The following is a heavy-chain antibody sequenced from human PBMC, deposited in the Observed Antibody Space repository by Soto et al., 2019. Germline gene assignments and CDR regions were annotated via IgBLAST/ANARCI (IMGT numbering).Heavy chain of an antibody. V-gene: IGHV3-23*01. D-gene: IGHD3-10*01. Sequence: EVQLLESGGGLVQPGGSLRLSCAASGFTFSNYAMSWVRQAPGKGLEWVSAISGSGGSTYYADSVKGRFTISRDNSNNTLYLQMNSLRAEDTAVYYYAKDHRVHYYDSGSSSYWGQGTLVTVSS. CDR2: ISGSGGST. J-gene: IGHJ4*02. CDR1: GFTFSNYA. CDR3: AKDHRVHYYDSGSSSY.